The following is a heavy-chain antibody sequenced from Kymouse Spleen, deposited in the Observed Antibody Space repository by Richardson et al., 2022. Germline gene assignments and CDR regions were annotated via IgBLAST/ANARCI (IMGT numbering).Heavy chain of an antibody. D-gene: IGHD6-13*01. J-gene: IGHJ3*02. CDR2: IYYSGST. V-gene: IGHV4-59*01. Sequence: QVQLQESGPGLVKPSETLSLTCTVSGGSISSYYWSWIRQPPGKGLEWIGYIYYSGSTNYNPSLKSRVTISVDTSKNQFSLKLSSVTAADTAVYYCARDKAAAGAFDIWGQGTMVTVSS. CDR1: GGSISSYY. CDR3: ARDKAAAGAFDI.